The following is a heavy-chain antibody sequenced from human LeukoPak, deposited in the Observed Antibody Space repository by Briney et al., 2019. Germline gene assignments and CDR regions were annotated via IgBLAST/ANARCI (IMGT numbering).Heavy chain of an antibody. CDR2: IKQDGSEK. V-gene: IGHV3-7*01. D-gene: IGHD6-6*01. J-gene: IGHJ4*02. CDR1: GFTVSSNY. Sequence: GGSLRLSCAASGFTVSSNYMSWVRQAPGKGLEWVANIKQDGSEKYYVDSVKGRFTISRDNAKNSLYLQMNSLRAEDTAVYYCARASIAARPRFWVDWGQGTLVTVSS. CDR3: ARASIAARPRFWVD.